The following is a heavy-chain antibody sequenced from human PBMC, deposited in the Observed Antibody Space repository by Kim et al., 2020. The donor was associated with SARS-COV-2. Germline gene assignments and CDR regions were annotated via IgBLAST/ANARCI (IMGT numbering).Heavy chain of an antibody. CDR1: GYTFTSYG. Sequence: ALVKVSCKASGYTFTSYGISWVRQAPGQGLEWMGWISAYNGNTNYAQKLQGRVTMTTDTSTSTAYMELRSLRSDDTAVYYCARMGVLRADYGDCAFYYYYYYGMDVWGQGTTVTVSS. D-gene: IGHD4-17*01. J-gene: IGHJ6*02. CDR3: ARMGVLRADYGDCAFYYYYYYGMDV. CDR2: ISAYNGNT. V-gene: IGHV1-18*01.